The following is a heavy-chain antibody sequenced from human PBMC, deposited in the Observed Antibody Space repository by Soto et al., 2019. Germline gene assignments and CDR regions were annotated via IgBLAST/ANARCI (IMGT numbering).Heavy chain of an antibody. CDR3: ARQFDYDSSGHYYAY. J-gene: IGHJ4*02. Sequence: QVQLVQSGAEVKKPGSSVKVSCKASGGTFNRNTISWVRQAPGQGLEWMGGIIPIFGTANYAQKFQGRVTITADESTNTAYMELSRMRSEDTAVYYCARQFDYDSSGHYYAYWGQGTLVTVSS. CDR1: GGTFNRNT. D-gene: IGHD3-22*01. V-gene: IGHV1-69*01. CDR2: IIPIFGTA.